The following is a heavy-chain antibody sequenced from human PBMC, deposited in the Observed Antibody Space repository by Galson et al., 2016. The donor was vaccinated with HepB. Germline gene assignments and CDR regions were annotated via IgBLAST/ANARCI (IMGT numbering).Heavy chain of an antibody. Sequence: SLRLSCAASGFRFSTYFMHWVRQAPGKGLEWVAIAWNDGNQKYYGDSVKGRFTISRDKLKNTLYLQMNSLRTDDTAVYYCVREEGCKSCHSGGFDSWGQGTLVTVSS. CDR3: VREEGCKSCHSGGFDS. CDR1: GFRFSTYF. D-gene: IGHD2-15*01. CDR2: AWNDGNQK. J-gene: IGHJ5*01. V-gene: IGHV3-33*01.